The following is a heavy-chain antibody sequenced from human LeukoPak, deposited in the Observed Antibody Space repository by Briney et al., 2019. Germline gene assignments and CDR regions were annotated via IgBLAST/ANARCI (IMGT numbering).Heavy chain of an antibody. CDR3: ARDLGYCSGGSCHYYFDY. V-gene: IGHV4-38-2*02. Sequence: SETLSLTCAVSGYSISSGYYWGWIRQPPGKGLEWIGSIYHSGSTYYNLSLKSRVTISVDTSKNQFSLKLSSVTAADTAVYYCARDLGYCSGGSCHYYFDYWGQGTLVTVSS. CDR1: GYSISSGYY. CDR2: IYHSGST. J-gene: IGHJ4*02. D-gene: IGHD2-15*01.